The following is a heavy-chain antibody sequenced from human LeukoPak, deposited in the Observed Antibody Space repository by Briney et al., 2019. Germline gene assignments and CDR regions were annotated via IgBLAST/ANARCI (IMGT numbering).Heavy chain of an antibody. CDR3: ARGSYGYLNWFDP. CDR1: GGSITNYY. J-gene: IGHJ5*02. V-gene: IGHV4-59*01. D-gene: IGHD3-16*01. CDR2: IYYSGST. Sequence: SETLSLTCTVSGGSITNYYWSWIRQPPGKGLEWIGYIYYSGSTNYNPSLKSRVTISVDTSKNQFSLKLSSVTAADTAVYYCARGSYGYLNWFDPWGQGTLVTVSS.